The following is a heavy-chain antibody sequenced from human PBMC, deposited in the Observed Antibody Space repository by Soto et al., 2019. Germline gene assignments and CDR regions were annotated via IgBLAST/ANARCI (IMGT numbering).Heavy chain of an antibody. Sequence: QVQLVQSGAEVKKPGASVKVSCKASGYTFTSYGISWVRQAPGQGLEWVAVIWYHGNSMYYADSVKGRFTISRDNSKNTLYLQMNNLRAEDTAVYYCARYNTGHSDYWGQGTLVTVSS. D-gene: IGHD1-20*01. CDR1: GYTFTSYG. V-gene: IGHV3-33*01. CDR2: IWYHGNSM. CDR3: ARYNTGHSDY. J-gene: IGHJ4*02.